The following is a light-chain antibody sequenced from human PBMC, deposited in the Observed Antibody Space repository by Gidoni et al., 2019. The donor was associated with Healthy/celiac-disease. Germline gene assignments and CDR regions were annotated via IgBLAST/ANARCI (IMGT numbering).Light chain of an antibody. J-gene: IGKJ4*01. Sequence: IVLTQSPATLSLSPGERATLSCRASQNVSSYLAWYQQKPGQATRLLIYDASNRATGIPARVSGSGSGTDFTLIISSLEPEDFAVYYCQQRSNWTPPTFGGGTKVEIK. CDR2: DAS. CDR3: QQRSNWTPPT. CDR1: QNVSSY. V-gene: IGKV3-11*01.